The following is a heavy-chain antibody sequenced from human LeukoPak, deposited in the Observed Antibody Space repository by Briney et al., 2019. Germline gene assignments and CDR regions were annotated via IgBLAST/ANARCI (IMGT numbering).Heavy chain of an antibody. Sequence: SGPTLVKPTQTLTLTCTFSGFSLSTSGVGVGWIRQPPGKALEWLAVIYWDDDKRYSPSLKSRLTITKDTSKNQVVLTMTNIDPADTATYYCAHRLPSGAPWAFGYFDYWGQGTLATVSS. CDR3: AHRLPSGAPWAFGYFDY. CDR2: IYWDDDK. CDR1: GFSLSTSGVG. J-gene: IGHJ4*02. D-gene: IGHD3-3*01. V-gene: IGHV2-5*02.